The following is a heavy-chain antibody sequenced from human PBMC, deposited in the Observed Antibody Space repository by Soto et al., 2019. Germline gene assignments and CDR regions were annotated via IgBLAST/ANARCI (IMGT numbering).Heavy chain of an antibody. D-gene: IGHD6-19*01. CDR2: IFPGDSDT. Sequence: GESLKISCKASGYSFSTYWIGWVRQMPGKGLKWMGIIFPGDSDTKYSRSLQGQVTISADTSITTAYLQWTSLKASDTAMYYCARSRRGAYSSGWYSPSGYYNYGIDVWGQGT. CDR3: ARSRRGAYSSGWYSPSGYYNYGIDV. CDR1: GYSFSTYW. V-gene: IGHV5-51*01. J-gene: IGHJ6*02.